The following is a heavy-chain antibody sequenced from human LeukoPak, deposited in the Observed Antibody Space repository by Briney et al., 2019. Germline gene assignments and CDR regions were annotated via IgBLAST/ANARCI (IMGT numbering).Heavy chain of an antibody. CDR3: VKGPHIVVVTAIYDY. CDR2: ISSNGRST. V-gene: IGHV3-64D*09. Sequence: GGSLRLSCSASGFTFSSYAMHWVRQAPGKGLEYVSAISSNGRSTYYADSVKGRFTISRDNSKNTLYLQMSSLRAEDTAVYYCVKGPHIVVVTAIYDYWGQGTLVTVSS. D-gene: IGHD2-21*02. J-gene: IGHJ4*02. CDR1: GFTFSSYA.